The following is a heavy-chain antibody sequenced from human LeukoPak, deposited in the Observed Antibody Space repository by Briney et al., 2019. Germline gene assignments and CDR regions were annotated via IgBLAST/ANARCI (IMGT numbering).Heavy chain of an antibody. CDR2: INYSGST. D-gene: IGHD4-17*01. J-gene: IGHJ4*02. CDR1: GETFSGFY. Sequence: PSETLSLTCAVYGETFSGFYWSWIRQPPGKRLEWIGEINYSGSTNYNPSLKSRVTISVDTSKNQFSLNLNSVTAADTAVYYCARISTVTHHFDYWGQGMVVTVSS. CDR3: ARISTVTHHFDY. V-gene: IGHV4-34*01.